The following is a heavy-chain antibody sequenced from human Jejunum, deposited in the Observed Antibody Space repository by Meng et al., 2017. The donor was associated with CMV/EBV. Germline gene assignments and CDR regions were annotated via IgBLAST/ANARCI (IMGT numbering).Heavy chain of an antibody. D-gene: IGHD1-26*01. CDR1: GFTFRNYW. CDR3: VKDINSGFYFTY. V-gene: IGHV3-7*01. CDR2: IKPDGTEQ. J-gene: IGHJ4*02. Sequence: ACGFTFRNYWMFWVRQAPGKGLEWVANIKPDGTEQHYVGSVRGRFTISRDNAKNSLYLQMNSLRVEDTAVYYCVKDINSGFYFTYWGQGTRVTVSS.